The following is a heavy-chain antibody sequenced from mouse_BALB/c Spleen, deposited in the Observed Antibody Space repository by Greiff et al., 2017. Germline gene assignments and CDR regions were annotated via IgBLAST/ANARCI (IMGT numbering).Heavy chain of an antibody. D-gene: IGHD2-3*01. CDR1: GFTFSSYT. Sequence: EVKLVESGGGLVQPGGSLKLSCAASGFTFSSYTMSWVRQTPEKRLEWVAYISNGGGSTYYPDTVKGRFTISRDNAKNTLYLQMSSLKSEDTAMYYCARGHDGNYEAWFAYWGQGTLVTVSA. V-gene: IGHV5-12-2*01. CDR2: ISNGGGST. CDR3: ARGHDGNYEAWFAY. J-gene: IGHJ3*01.